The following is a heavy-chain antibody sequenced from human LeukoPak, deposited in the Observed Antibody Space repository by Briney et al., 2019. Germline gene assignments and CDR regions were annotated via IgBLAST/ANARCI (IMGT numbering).Heavy chain of an antibody. Sequence: GGSLRLSCGASGFTFSNYAMSWVRQAPGKGLEWVSVIYSGGSTYYADSVKGRFTISRDNSKNTLYLQMNSLRAEDTAVYYCAKDRLSIAAAGTPFDYWGQGTLVTVSS. CDR2: IYSGGST. V-gene: IGHV3-23*03. J-gene: IGHJ4*02. CDR1: GFTFSNYA. D-gene: IGHD6-13*01. CDR3: AKDRLSIAAAGTPFDY.